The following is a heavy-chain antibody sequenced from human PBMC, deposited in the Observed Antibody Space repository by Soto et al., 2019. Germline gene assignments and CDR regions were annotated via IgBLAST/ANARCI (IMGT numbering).Heavy chain of an antibody. CDR2: IYHSGST. Sequence: QVQLQESGPGLVKPSGTLSLTCAVSGGSISSSNWWSWVRQPPGKGLEWIGEIYHSGSTNYNPSPKSRVTIAVDKSKNQFSLKLSSVTAADTAVYYWARVKWHSSGWYGVDYWGQGTLVTVSS. J-gene: IGHJ4*02. D-gene: IGHD6-19*01. V-gene: IGHV4-4*02. CDR1: GGSISSSNW. CDR3: ARVKWHSSGWYGVDY.